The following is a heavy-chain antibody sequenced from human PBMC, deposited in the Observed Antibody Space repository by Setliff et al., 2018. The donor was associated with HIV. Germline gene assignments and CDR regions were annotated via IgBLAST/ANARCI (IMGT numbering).Heavy chain of an antibody. D-gene: IGHD3-22*01. CDR1: GYTFTSHD. Sequence: ASVKVSCKTSGYTFTSHDINWVRQAPGQGLEWMGWMSPNSGNTGYAQKFDGRVTMTRDTSISTAYMELSRLRSDDTAVYYCARGGSTMIEDAFDIWGQGTMVTVSS. V-gene: IGHV1-8*02. CDR3: ARGGSTMIEDAFDI. CDR2: MSPNSGNT. J-gene: IGHJ3*02.